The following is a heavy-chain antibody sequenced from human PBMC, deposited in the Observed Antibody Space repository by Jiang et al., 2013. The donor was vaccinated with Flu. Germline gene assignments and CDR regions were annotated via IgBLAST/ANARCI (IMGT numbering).Heavy chain of an antibody. D-gene: IGHD3-22*01. CDR3: ARAYYYDSSGYRWNIEGVDY. V-gene: IGHV4-31*03. J-gene: IGHJ4*02. Sequence: GSGLVKPSQTLSLTCTVSGGSISSGGYYWSWIRQHPGKGLEWIGYIYYSGSTYYNPSLKSRVTISVDTSKNQFSLKLSSVTAADTAVYYCARAYYYDSSGYRWNIEGVDYWGQGTLVTVSS. CDR1: GGSISSGGYY. CDR2: IYYSGST.